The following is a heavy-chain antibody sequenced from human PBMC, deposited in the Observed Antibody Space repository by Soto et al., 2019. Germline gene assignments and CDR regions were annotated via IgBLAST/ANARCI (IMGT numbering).Heavy chain of an antibody. CDR2: IYYSGST. Sequence: SETLSLTCTVSGGSISSGGYYWSWIRQHPGKGLEWIGYIYYSGSTYYNPSLKSRVTISVDTSKNQFSLKLSSVTAADSAVYYCARVREGGFDYWREGTLVTVSS. CDR1: GGSISSGGYY. V-gene: IGHV4-31*03. J-gene: IGHJ4*02. D-gene: IGHD1-26*01. CDR3: ARVREGGFDY.